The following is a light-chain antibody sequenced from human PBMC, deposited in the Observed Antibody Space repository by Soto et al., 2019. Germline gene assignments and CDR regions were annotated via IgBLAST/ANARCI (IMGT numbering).Light chain of an antibody. Sequence: QSALTQPASVSGSPGQSITISCTGTSSDVGNHKYVSWYQQHPGKDPKLMIYEVSNRPSGVSNRFSGSKSSNTASLTISGLQAEDETDYYSFSNTSTSTDVFGPSPKVTVL. V-gene: IGLV2-14*01. CDR2: EVS. CDR3: FSNTSTSTDV. J-gene: IGLJ1*01. CDR1: SSDVGNHKY.